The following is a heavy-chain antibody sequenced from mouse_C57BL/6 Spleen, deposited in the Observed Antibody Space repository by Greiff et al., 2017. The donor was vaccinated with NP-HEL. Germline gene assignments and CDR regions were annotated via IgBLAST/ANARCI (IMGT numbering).Heavy chain of an antibody. CDR2: INYDGSST. Sequence: EVMLVESEGGLVQPGSSMKLSCTASGFTFSDYYMPWVRQVPEKGLEWVANINYDGSSTYYLDSLKSRFIISRDNAKNILYLQMSSLKSEDTSSYYCARERGSHWYFDVWGTGTTVTVSS. CDR3: ARERGSHWYFDV. V-gene: IGHV5-16*01. CDR1: GFTFSDYY. J-gene: IGHJ1*03. D-gene: IGHD1-1*02.